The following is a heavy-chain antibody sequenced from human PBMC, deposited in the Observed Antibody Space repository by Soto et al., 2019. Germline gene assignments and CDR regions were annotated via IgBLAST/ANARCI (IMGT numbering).Heavy chain of an antibody. V-gene: IGHV3-30*18. D-gene: IGHD5-12*01. CDR2: ISYDGRNK. J-gene: IGHJ3*02. CDR3: AKDQHDYIPDPDDAFDI. Sequence: GGSLRLSCAASGFPFSSYGMHWVRQAPGKGLEWVAVISYDGRNKYYADSVKGQFTISKDNSKNTLKLKMKSLKAKDTAENYCAKDQHDYIPDPDDAFDIWGQGTMVTVSS. CDR1: GFPFSSYG.